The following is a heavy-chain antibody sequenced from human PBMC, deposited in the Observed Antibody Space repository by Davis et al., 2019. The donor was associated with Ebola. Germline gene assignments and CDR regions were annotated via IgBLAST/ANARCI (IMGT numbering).Heavy chain of an antibody. CDR2: IYYSGST. J-gene: IGHJ4*02. V-gene: IGHV4-39*07. Sequence: SETLSLTCTVSGGSISSGDYYWGRIRQPPGKGLEWIGSIYYSGSTYYNPSLKSRVTISVDTSKNQFSLKLSSVTAADTAVYYCARDLRRLTGPFDYWGQGTLVTVSS. D-gene: IGHD5/OR15-5a*01. CDR1: GGSISSGDYY. CDR3: ARDLRRLTGPFDY.